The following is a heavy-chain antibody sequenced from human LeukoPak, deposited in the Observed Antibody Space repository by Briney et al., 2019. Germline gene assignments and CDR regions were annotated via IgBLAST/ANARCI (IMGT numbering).Heavy chain of an antibody. J-gene: IGHJ4*02. D-gene: IGHD2-15*01. V-gene: IGHV4-30-4*08. CDR3: ARNGVVAATKYFDY. Sequence: PSPSLSLTCTVSGASISSGDYYWSWIRQPPGKGLEWIGYIYYSGSTYYNPSLKSRVTISVDTSKNQFSLKLSSVTAADTAVYYCARNGVVAATKYFDYWGQGTLVTVSS. CDR1: GASISSGDYY. CDR2: IYYSGST.